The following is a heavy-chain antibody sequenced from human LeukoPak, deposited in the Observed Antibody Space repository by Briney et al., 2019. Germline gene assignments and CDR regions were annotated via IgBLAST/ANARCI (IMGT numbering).Heavy chain of an antibody. CDR1: GGSISSSSYY. CDR3: ARRSGYSGSYYFDY. D-gene: IGHD1-26*01. V-gene: IGHV4-39*01. CDR2: IYYSGST. Sequence: PSETLSLTCTVSGGSISSSSYYWGWIRQPPGKGLEWIGSIYYSGSTYYNPSLKSRVTISVDTSKNQFSLKLSSVTAADTAVYYCARRSGYSGSYYFDYWGQGTLVTVSS. J-gene: IGHJ4*02.